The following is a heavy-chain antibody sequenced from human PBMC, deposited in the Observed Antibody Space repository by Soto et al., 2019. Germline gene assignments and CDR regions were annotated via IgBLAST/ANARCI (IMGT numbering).Heavy chain of an antibody. CDR3: ARAPGDYFDY. J-gene: IGHJ4*02. V-gene: IGHV4-31*03. CDR1: GGSISSGYY. CDR2: IYYSGST. Sequence: QVQLQESGPGLVKPSQTLSLTCTVSGGSISSGYYWSWIRQHPGKGLEWIGYIYYSGSTYYTPSPKSRVTISVDTSKNHFSLKLSSVTAADTAVYYCARAPGDYFDYWGQGTLVTVSS.